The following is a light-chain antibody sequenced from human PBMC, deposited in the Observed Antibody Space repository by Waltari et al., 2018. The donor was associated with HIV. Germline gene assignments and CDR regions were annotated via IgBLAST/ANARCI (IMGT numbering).Light chain of an antibody. CDR3: QQYDALPYT. CDR1: QDISNH. CDR2: DAS. Sequence: DIQMTQSPSSLSASVGDRVTITCQANQDISNHLYWYQQKPGKAPKLLIYDASNLETGVPSRFSGSGFGTDFSLTINTLQPEDIATYFCQQYDALPYTFGQGTKLEIK. J-gene: IGKJ2*01. V-gene: IGKV1-33*01.